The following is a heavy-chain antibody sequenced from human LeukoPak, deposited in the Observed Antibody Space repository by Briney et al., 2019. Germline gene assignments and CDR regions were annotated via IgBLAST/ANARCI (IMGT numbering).Heavy chain of an antibody. CDR2: IYYSGST. D-gene: IGHD2-15*01. V-gene: IGHV4-39*01. J-gene: IGHJ4*02. CDR1: GGSISSSSYY. Sequence: KPSETLSLTCTVSGGSISSSSYYWGWIRQPPGKGLEWIGSIYYSGSTYYNPSLKSRVTISVDTSKNQFSLKLSSVTAADTAVYYCARHGYCSGGSCYWDYWGQGTLVTVSS. CDR3: ARHGYCSGGSCYWDY.